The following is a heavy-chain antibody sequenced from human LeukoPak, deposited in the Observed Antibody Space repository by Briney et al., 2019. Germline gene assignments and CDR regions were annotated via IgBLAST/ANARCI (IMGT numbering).Heavy chain of an antibody. Sequence: PSETLSLTFNFSGGSISSFFWGWIRQPAREGLEWIGPIYTSGRTNSNPSLKSRVPMSVDTPKTQSSLKLSSVTAADTAVYYCARDWSGVYDYWGQGTLVTVSS. V-gene: IGHV4-4*07. J-gene: IGHJ4*02. CDR2: IYTSGRT. D-gene: IGHD3-3*01. CDR3: ARDWSGVYDY. CDR1: GGSISSFF.